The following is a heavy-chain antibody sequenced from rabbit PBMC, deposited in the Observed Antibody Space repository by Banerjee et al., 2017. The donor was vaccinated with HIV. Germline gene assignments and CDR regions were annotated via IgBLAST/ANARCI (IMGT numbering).Heavy chain of an antibody. J-gene: IGHJ3*01. V-gene: IGHV1S40*01. CDR2: IYTGDSGTT. CDR1: GFSLSSNYY. CDR3: TRWSGGLDL. D-gene: IGHD1-1*01. Sequence: QSLEESGGGLVQPEGSLTLTCTASGFSLSSNYYMWWVRQAPGKGLEWIGTIYTGDSGTTWYASWVNDRFTISKTSSTTVTLQMTSLTAADTATYFCTRWSGGLDLWGQGTLVTVS.